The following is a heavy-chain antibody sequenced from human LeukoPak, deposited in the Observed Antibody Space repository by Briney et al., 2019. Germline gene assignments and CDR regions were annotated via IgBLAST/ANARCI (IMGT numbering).Heavy chain of an antibody. V-gene: IGHV4-61*02. CDR3: ASQLPHATRHYDFWSGYYRHAFYI. Sequence: SQTLSLTCTASGGSISSGSYYWSWIRQPAGKGLEWIGRIYNSGSTNYNPSLKSRVTISVDTSKNQFSLNLSSVTAADTAVYYCASQLPHATRHYDFWSGYYRHAFYILGQGTMVT. D-gene: IGHD3-3*01. CDR1: GGSISSGSYY. J-gene: IGHJ3*02. CDR2: IYNSGST.